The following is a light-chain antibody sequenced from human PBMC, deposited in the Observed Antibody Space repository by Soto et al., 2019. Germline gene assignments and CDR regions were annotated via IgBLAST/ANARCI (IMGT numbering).Light chain of an antibody. CDR3: QHYNSYSEA. Sequence: DIQMTQSPSTVSASVGDTVTITCRASESISIWLAWYQQKPGKAPKLLIYKASTLKSGVPSRFSGSGSGTEFTLTISSLQPDDFATYYCQHYNSYSEAFGQGTNVDI. CDR2: KAS. V-gene: IGKV1-5*03. CDR1: ESISIW. J-gene: IGKJ1*01.